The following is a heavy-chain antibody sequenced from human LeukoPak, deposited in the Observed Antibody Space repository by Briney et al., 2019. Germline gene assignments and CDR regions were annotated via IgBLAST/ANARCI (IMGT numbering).Heavy chain of an antibody. CDR1: GGTFSSYA. J-gene: IGHJ5*02. D-gene: IGHD3-22*01. CDR2: IIPIFGTA. V-gene: IGHV1-69*13. Sequence: GASVKVSCKASGGTFSSYAISWVRQAPGRGLEWMGGIIPIFGTANYAQKFQGRVTITADESTSTAYMELSSLRSEDTAVYYCARYDSSGYSTLGFDPWGQGTLVTVSS. CDR3: ARYDSSGYSTLGFDP.